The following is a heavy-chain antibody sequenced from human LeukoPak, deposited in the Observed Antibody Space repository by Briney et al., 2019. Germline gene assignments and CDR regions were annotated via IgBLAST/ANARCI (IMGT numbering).Heavy chain of an antibody. D-gene: IGHD6-13*01. V-gene: IGHV3-33*06. J-gene: IGHJ3*02. Sequence: GGSLRLSCAASGFTFSSYGMHWVRQAPGKGLEWVAVIWYDGSNKYYADSVKGRFTISRDNSKNTLYLQMNSLRAEDTAVYYCVKEAAAAGIDAFDIWGQGTMVTVSS. CDR1: GFTFSSYG. CDR2: IWYDGSNK. CDR3: VKEAAAAGIDAFDI.